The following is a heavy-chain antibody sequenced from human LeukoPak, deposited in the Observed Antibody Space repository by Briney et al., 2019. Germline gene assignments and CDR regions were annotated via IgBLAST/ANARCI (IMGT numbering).Heavy chain of an antibody. J-gene: IGHJ1*01. CDR2: IFYSGST. CDR3: ARLKYYYDASGYRAEYFQH. V-gene: IGHV4-59*01. D-gene: IGHD3-22*01. Sequence: SETLSLTCTVSGGSISSYYWSWIRQPPGKGLEWVGYIFYSGSTNYNPSLKSRVTISVYTSKNQFSLKLSSVTAADTAVYYCARLKYYYDASGYRAEYFQHWGQGTLVTVSS. CDR1: GGSISSYY.